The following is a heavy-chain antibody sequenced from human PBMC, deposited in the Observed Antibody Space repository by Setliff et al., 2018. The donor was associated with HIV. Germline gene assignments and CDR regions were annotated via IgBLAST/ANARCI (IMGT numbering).Heavy chain of an antibody. J-gene: IGHJ4*02. CDR1: GGSISSGGYY. D-gene: IGHD2-21*02. CDR2: FYDGGST. CDR3: ARSSRGSLRDLDY. V-gene: IGHV4-39*01. Sequence: SETLSLTCTVSGGSISSGGYYWSWIRQPPGKGLERIGSFYDGGSTYYNPSLKSRVTISVDTSKNQFSLELRSVTAADTAVYYCARSSRGSLRDLDYWGPGTLVTVSS.